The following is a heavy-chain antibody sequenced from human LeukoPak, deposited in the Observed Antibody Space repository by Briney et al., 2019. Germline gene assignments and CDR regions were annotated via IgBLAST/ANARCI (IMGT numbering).Heavy chain of an antibody. CDR1: GFTFSSYG. CDR2: IRYDGSNK. CDR3: VRELSGSRDF. V-gene: IGHV3-30*02. D-gene: IGHD3-10*01. Sequence: GGSLRLSCAASGFTFSSYGMHWVRQAPGKGLEWVAFIRYDGSNKYYADSVKGRFTISRDNAKNTVYLQMNSLRADDTAVYYCVRELSGSRDFWGQGTMVTVSS. J-gene: IGHJ3*01.